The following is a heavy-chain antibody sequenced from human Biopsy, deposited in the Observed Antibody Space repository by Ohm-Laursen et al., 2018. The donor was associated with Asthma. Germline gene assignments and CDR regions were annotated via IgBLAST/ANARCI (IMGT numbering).Heavy chain of an antibody. CDR1: GFTFSNVF. D-gene: IGHD1-26*01. J-gene: IGHJ4*02. CDR2: IRDKDNRYST. V-gene: IGHV3-72*01. Sequence: GSLRLSCAASGFTFSNVFIDWVRQAPGKGLEWVARIRDKDNRYSTEYAVSVKGRFTVSRDDAKNSVYLQMNSLKTEDTAIYYCVRDGLGVGAYWGQGTLVTVSS. CDR3: VRDGLGVGAY.